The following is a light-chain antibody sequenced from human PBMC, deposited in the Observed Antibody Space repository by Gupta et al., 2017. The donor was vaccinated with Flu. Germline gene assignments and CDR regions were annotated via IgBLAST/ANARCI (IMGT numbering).Light chain of an antibody. CDR2: ENN. V-gene: IGLV1-51*02. CDR1: SSNIGNNY. J-gene: IGLJ1*01. Sequence: QSVLTQPPSVSAAPGQKVTISCSGSSSNIGNNYVSWSQQLPGTAPKLLIYENNKRPSGIPDRFSGSKSGTSATLGITGLQTGDEADYYCGTWDSSLSAGGYVFGTGTKVTVL. CDR3: GTWDSSLSAGGYV.